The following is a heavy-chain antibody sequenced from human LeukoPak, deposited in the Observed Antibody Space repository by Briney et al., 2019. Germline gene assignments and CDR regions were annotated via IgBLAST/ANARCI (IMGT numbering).Heavy chain of an antibody. D-gene: IGHD2-15*01. Sequence: PGGSLRLSRAPSVFTFSSYSMSWVRQAPGKGLEWVSSISSSSSYIYYAHSVKGRFPISRDNAKNSLYLQMYRLRAEDTAVYYCARERDIVVVVAANTLYYYYYGMDVWGQGTTVTVSS. J-gene: IGHJ6*02. V-gene: IGHV3-21*01. CDR1: VFTFSSYS. CDR2: ISSSSSYI. CDR3: ARERDIVVVVAANTLYYYYYGMDV.